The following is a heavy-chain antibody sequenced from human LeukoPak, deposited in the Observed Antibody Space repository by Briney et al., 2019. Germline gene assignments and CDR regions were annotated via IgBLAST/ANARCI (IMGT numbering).Heavy chain of an antibody. V-gene: IGHV3-30-3*01. CDR3: ASSTTVVTPLDY. Sequence: GGSLRLSCAASGFTFSSYAMHWVRQAPGKGLEWVAVISYDGSNKYYADSVKGRFTISRDNSKNTLYLQMNSLRAEDTAVYYCASSTTVVTPLDYWGQGTLVTVSS. CDR1: GFTFSSYA. D-gene: IGHD4-17*01. CDR2: ISYDGSNK. J-gene: IGHJ4*02.